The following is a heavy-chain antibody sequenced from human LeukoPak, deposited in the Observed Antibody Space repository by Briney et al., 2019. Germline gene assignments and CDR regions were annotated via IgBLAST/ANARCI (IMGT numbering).Heavy chain of an antibody. D-gene: IGHD3-22*01. V-gene: IGHV4-59*08. CDR2: IYYSGST. CDR1: GGSISSYY. CDR3: AKAVVVSTTRLGPFDT. J-gene: IGHJ3*02. Sequence: KASETLSLTCSVSGGSISSYYWSWIRQPPGKGLEWIGYIYYSGSTNCNPSLKSRVTISVDTSKNQFSLKLSSVTAADMAVYYCAKAVVVSTTRLGPFDTWGQGTMVTVSS.